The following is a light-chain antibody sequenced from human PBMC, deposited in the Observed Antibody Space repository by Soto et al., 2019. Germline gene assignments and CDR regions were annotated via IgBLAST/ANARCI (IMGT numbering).Light chain of an antibody. J-gene: IGKJ1*01. CDR2: AAS. Sequence: DIQMTQSPSSLSASVGDRVTITCRASQSISSYLNWYQQKPGKAPKLLIYAASSLQSGVPSRFSGSGSGTDFTLTISSLQPEDFETYYCQHSYSTSWTCGQGTKVEIK. CDR3: QHSYSTSWT. CDR1: QSISSY. V-gene: IGKV1-39*01.